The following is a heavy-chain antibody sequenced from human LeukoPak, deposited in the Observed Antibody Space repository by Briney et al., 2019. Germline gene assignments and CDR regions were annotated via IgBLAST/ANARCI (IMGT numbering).Heavy chain of an antibody. CDR2: ISYSGNT. V-gene: IGHV4-59*01. Sequence: SETLSLTCIVSGGSISSYYWSWMRQPPGKGLEWIAYISYSGNTNYNPSLKSRVTMSLDTSWNQFSLKLSSVTAADTAVYYCARVLGGVGWGQQLVSRIDYWGQGTLVTVSS. D-gene: IGHD6-13*01. CDR3: ARVLGGVGWGQQLVSRIDY. J-gene: IGHJ4*02. CDR1: GGSISSYY.